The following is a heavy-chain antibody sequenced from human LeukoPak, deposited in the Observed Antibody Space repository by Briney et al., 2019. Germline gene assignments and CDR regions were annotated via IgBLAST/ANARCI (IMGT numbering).Heavy chain of an antibody. CDR2: IYYSGST. J-gene: IGHJ4*02. V-gene: IGHV4-59*01. CDR3: ARMGDGYNRRDFDY. D-gene: IGHD5-24*01. CDR1: GGSISTYY. Sequence: SGTLSLTCTVSGGSISTYYWTWIRQPPGKGLEWIGYIYYSGSTNYNPSLKSRVTISVDTSKNQFSLKLSSLTAADTAVYYCARMGDGYNRRDFDYWGQGTLVSVSS.